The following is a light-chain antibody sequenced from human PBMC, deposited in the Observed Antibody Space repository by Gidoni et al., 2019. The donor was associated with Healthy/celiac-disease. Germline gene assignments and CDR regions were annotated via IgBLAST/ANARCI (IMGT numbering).Light chain of an antibody. V-gene: IGKV1-39*01. J-gene: IGKJ2*01. CDR3: QQSYSTPRT. CDR1: QSISSY. Sequence: TITCRSSQSISSYLNWYQQKPGKAPKLLIYAASSLQSRVPSRCSGSGSGTDFPLTISSLQHEDFATYYCQQSYSTPRTFGQGTKLEIK. CDR2: AAS.